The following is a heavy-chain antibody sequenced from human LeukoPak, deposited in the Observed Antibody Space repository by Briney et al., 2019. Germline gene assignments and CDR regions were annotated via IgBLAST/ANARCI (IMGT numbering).Heavy chain of an antibody. CDR2: VSTSGGVT. D-gene: IGHD2-15*01. J-gene: IGHJ4*02. CDR3: ARQVGYCSDGNCYFDY. V-gene: IGHV3-23*01. Sequence: GGSLRLSCAASGFTFSSYGMHWVRQAPGKGLEWVSAVSTSGGVTYYADSVKGRFTISRDNSKNTLYLQMNSPRAEDTAVYYCARQVGYCSDGNCYFDYWGQGTLVTVSS. CDR1: GFTFSSYG.